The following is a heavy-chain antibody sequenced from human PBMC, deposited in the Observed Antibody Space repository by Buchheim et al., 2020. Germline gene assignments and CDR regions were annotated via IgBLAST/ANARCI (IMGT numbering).Heavy chain of an antibody. D-gene: IGHD3-22*01. V-gene: IGHV3-23*01. CDR1: GFTFRSYA. Sequence: GQLLESGGGLVQPGGSLRLSCAASGFTFRSYAMSWVRQAPGKGLEWVSSISDNGGSTYYADSVKGRFTISRDNSKNKLFLQMNSLRAEDTAVYYCAKVVWNYEITGYALFDYWGQGTL. CDR3: AKVVWNYEITGYALFDY. CDR2: ISDNGGST. J-gene: IGHJ4*02.